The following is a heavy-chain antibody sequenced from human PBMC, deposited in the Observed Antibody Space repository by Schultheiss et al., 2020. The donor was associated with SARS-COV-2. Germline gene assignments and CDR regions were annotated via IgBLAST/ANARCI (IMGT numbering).Heavy chain of an antibody. CDR3: ARDTGGQWSRKDAFDI. CDR1: GFTFRSYG. Sequence: GGSLRLSCAASGFTFRSYGMHWVRQAPGKGLEWVAGIWFDGSNKHSADSVKGRLTISRDNCKNTLYLQMNSLRAEDTAVYYCARDTGGQWSRKDAFDIWGQGTMVTVSS. D-gene: IGHD6-19*01. V-gene: IGHV3-33*01. CDR2: IWFDGSNK. J-gene: IGHJ3*02.